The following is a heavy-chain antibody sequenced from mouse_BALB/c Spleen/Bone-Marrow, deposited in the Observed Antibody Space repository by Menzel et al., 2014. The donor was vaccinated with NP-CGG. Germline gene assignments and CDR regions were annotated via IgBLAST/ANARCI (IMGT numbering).Heavy chain of an antibody. Sequence: VQLQQSGAELVRPGSSVKISCKASGYAFSSYWVNWVRQRPGQGLEWIRQIYPGDGDTNYNGKFKDKATLTADKSSSTAYMQLSSLTSEASAVYFCAKSGYGSFDYWGQGTTLTVSS. V-gene: IGHV1-80*01. CDR3: AKSGYGSFDY. CDR1: GYAFSSYW. D-gene: IGHD1-1*01. CDR2: IYPGDGDT. J-gene: IGHJ2*01.